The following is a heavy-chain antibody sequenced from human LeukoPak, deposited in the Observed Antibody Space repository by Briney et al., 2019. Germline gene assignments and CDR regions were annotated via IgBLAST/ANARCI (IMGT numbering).Heavy chain of an antibody. V-gene: IGHV3-23*01. CDR2: ISGSGSGT. J-gene: IGHJ4*02. Sequence: GGSLRLSCAASGFTFSTYAMSWVRQAPGKGLEWVSTISGSGSGTYYADSVKGRFTISRDNSKNTLSLQMNGLRAEDTAVYYCAKGVNGGSSWFRGQGTLVTVSS. CDR3: AKGVNGGSSWF. D-gene: IGHD6-13*01. CDR1: GFTFSTYA.